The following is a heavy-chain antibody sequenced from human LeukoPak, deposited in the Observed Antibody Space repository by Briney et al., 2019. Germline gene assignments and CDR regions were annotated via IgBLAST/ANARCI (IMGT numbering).Heavy chain of an antibody. CDR1: GGSISGYY. D-gene: IGHD3-10*01. CDR2: IYYSGST. CDR3: ARLGRGVRGVILD. V-gene: IGHV4-59*08. J-gene: IGHJ4*02. Sequence: KPSETLSLTCTVSGGSISGYYWSWIRQPPRKGLEWIGYIYYSGSTNYNPSLKSRVTISVDTSKNDFSLQLTSVTAADTAVYYCARLGRGVRGVILDWGQGTLVTVSS.